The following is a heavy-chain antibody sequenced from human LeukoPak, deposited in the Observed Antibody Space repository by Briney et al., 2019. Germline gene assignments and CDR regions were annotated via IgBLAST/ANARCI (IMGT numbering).Heavy chain of an antibody. CDR2: ISSSSTYI. CDR1: GFTFNTYN. V-gene: IGHV3-21*01. CDR3: ARKYCSGGSCYDGDAFDT. D-gene: IGHD2-15*01. Sequence: GGSQTLFCAASGFTFNTYNMNWVRQAPEKGLEWVSSISSSSTYIYYADSVKGRFTISRDNAKNSLYLQMNSLRVEDTAVYYCARKYCSGGSCYDGDAFDTWGQGTMVTVSS. J-gene: IGHJ3*02.